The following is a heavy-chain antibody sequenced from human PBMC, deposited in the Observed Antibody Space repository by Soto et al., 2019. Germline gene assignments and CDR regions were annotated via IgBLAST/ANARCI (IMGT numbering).Heavy chain of an antibody. CDR1: GFSLSTNGVG. CDR3: AHVQYGSAPYTDLFDV. CDR2: IYWDNDK. Sequence: QITLKESGPTLVKSTQTLTLTCTFSGFSLSTNGVGVGWIRQPPGKALEWLALIYWDNDKRYSPSLTSRLTITKDTSKNQVVLTMTNMDPLDTATYYCAHVQYGSAPYTDLFDVWGHGTLVTVSS. J-gene: IGHJ5*01. V-gene: IGHV2-5*02. D-gene: IGHD3-10*01.